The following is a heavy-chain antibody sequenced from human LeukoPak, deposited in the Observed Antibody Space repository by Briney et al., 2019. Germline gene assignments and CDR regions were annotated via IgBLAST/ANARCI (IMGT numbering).Heavy chain of an antibody. CDR1: GFTFSSYA. J-gene: IGHJ6*03. D-gene: IGHD3-22*01. V-gene: IGHV3-23*01. CDR2: ISGSGGST. CDR3: AKDMADAAQSFYYDSSGPNEYYYYYMDV. Sequence: PGGSLRLSCAASGFTFSSYAMSWVRQAPGKGLEWVSAISGSGGSTYYADSVKGRFTISRDNSKNTLYLQMNSLRAEDTAVYYCAKDMADAAQSFYYDSSGPNEYYYYYMDVWGKGTTVTVSS.